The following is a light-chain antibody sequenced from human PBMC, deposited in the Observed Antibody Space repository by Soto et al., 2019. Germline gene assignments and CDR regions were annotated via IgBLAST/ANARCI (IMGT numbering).Light chain of an antibody. V-gene: IGKV3-11*01. CDR3: QQRSNWPPFT. CDR1: QSVSYY. Sequence: EIVVKQSPGTLSLTKGERATLSCRASQSVSYYLAWYQQKPGQAPRLLIYDASSRATGVPDRFSGSGSGTDFTLTISSLEPEDFAVYYCQQRSNWPPFTFGQGTRLEI. CDR2: DAS. J-gene: IGKJ5*01.